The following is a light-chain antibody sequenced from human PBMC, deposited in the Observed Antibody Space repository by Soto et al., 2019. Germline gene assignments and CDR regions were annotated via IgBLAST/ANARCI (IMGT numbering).Light chain of an antibody. CDR2: VAS. Sequence: EIVLTQSPATLSVSPGERATLSCRASQSVNQKLGWYQQKPGQAPRLLIYVASYRATGIPARFSGSGSGTNFALTISRLEPEDFALYYCHQYASSFGTFGQGTKVDIK. CDR1: QSVNQK. J-gene: IGKJ1*01. V-gene: IGKV3-20*01. CDR3: HQYASSFGT.